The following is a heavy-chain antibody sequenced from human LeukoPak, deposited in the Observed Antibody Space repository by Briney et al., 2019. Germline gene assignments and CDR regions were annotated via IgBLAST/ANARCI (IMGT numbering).Heavy chain of an antibody. Sequence: PGGSLRLPCADSGFTFSRYWVHWVRQTPGKGLVWVSCISADGSVTRYADSVKGRFTISRDNTKSTLYLQMHSLRAEDTAVYYCATAGGDGSRMGFDPWGQGTLVTVSS. CDR2: ISADGSVT. CDR3: ATAGGDGSRMGFDP. V-gene: IGHV3-74*01. J-gene: IGHJ5*02. D-gene: IGHD2-15*01. CDR1: GFTFSRYW.